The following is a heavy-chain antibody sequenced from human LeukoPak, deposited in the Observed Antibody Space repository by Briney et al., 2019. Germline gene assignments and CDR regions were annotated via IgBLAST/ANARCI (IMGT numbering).Heavy chain of an antibody. D-gene: IGHD5-18*01. Sequence: SETLSLTCAVYGGSFSGYYWSWIRQPPGKGLEWIGEINHSGSTNYNPSLKSRVTISVDTSKNQFSLKLSSVTAADTAVYYCARVRGYSYGFDYGGQGTLVTVSS. CDR2: INHSGST. V-gene: IGHV4-34*01. CDR3: ARVRGYSYGFDY. CDR1: GGSFSGYY. J-gene: IGHJ4*02.